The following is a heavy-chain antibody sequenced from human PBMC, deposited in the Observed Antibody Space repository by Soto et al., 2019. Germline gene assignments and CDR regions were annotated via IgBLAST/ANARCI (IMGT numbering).Heavy chain of an antibody. CDR3: ARRYGDAFDI. V-gene: IGHV4-59*01. Sequence: QVQLQESGPGLVKPSETLSLTCTVSGGSISSYYWSWIRQPPGKGLEWIGYVYYSGSTNYNPSLKSRVTISVDTSKNQFSLKLSYVTAADTAVYYCARRYGDAFDIWGQGTMVTVSS. CDR1: GGSISSYY. J-gene: IGHJ3*02. CDR2: VYYSGST. D-gene: IGHD4-17*01.